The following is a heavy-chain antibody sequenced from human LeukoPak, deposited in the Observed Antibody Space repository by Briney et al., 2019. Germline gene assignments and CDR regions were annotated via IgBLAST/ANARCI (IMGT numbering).Heavy chain of an antibody. V-gene: IGHV4-39*01. J-gene: IGHJ4*02. CDR2: ISYSGST. D-gene: IGHD3-10*01. Sequence: PSETLSLTCTVSGDSISSSDYYWGWIRQPPGKGLGWIGTISYSGSTYYNPSLQSRVTISVDTSKNQFSLELSSVTAADTAVYYCAGLLWFGESIDYWGQGTLVTVSS. CDR1: GDSISSSDYY. CDR3: AGLLWFGESIDY.